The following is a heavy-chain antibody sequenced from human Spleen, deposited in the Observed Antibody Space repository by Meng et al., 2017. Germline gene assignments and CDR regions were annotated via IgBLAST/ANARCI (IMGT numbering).Heavy chain of an antibody. CDR2: ISSSSSYI. D-gene: IGHD3-10*01. Sequence: GGSLRLSCAASGFTFSSYSMNWVRQAPGKGLEWVSSISSSSSYIYYADSVKGRFTISRDNAKNSLYLQMNSLRAEDTAVYYCARAGFAMVRGVMGYFDYWGQGTLVTVSS. V-gene: IGHV3-21*01. CDR3: ARAGFAMVRGVMGYFDY. J-gene: IGHJ4*02. CDR1: GFTFSSYS.